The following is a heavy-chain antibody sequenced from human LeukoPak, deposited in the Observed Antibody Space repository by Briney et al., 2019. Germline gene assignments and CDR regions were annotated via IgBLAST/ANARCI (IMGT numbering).Heavy chain of an antibody. J-gene: IGHJ4*02. CDR2: IYFIGST. V-gene: IGHV4-39*01. CDR3: ARPRGYSSSWDFDY. CDR1: AGSISSSTYY. Sequence: SETLSLTCTVSAGSISSSTYYWGWTRQPPGKGLEWIGSIYFIGSTYYNPSLKSRVTISVDTSENQFSLKLSSVTASDTAVYYCARPRGYSSSWDFDYWGQGTLVTVSS. D-gene: IGHD6-13*01.